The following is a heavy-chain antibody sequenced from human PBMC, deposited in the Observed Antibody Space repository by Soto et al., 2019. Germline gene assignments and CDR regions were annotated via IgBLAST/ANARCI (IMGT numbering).Heavy chain of an antibody. CDR3: ARDFGDYYGSGSFDY. V-gene: IGHV4-30-4*01. Sequence: QVQLQESGPGLVKPSQTLSLTCTVSGGSISSGDYYWSWIRQPPGKGLEWIGYIYYSGSTYYNPSHKSRVTISVDTSKNQFSLKLSSVTAAYTAVYYCARDFGDYYGSGSFDYWGQGTLVTVSS. J-gene: IGHJ4*02. CDR1: GGSISSGDYY. D-gene: IGHD3-10*01. CDR2: IYYSGST.